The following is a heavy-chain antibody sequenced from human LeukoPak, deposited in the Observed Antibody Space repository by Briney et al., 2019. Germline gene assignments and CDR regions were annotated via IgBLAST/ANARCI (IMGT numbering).Heavy chain of an antibody. CDR2: INPNSGGT. V-gene: IGHV1-2*02. D-gene: IGHD3-10*01. CDR1: GYTFTGYY. Sequence: ASVKVSYKASGYTFTGYYMHWVRQAPGQGLEWMGWINPNSGGTNYAQKFQGRVTMTRDTSISTAYMELSRLRSDDTAVYYCARDPTPITMVRGVINWFDPWGQGTLVTVSS. CDR3: ARDPTPITMVRGVINWFDP. J-gene: IGHJ5*02.